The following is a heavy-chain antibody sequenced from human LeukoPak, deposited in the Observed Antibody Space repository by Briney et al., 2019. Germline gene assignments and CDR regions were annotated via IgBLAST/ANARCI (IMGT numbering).Heavy chain of an antibody. V-gene: IGHV4-59*01. D-gene: IGHD6-13*01. J-gene: IGHJ3*02. CDR2: INYSGST. CDR1: GGSISSYY. Sequence: SETLSLTCTVSGGSISSYYWSWIRQPPGKGLEWIGYINYSGSTNYNPSLKSRVTISVDTSKNQFSLKLSSVTAADTAVYYCAREGSSSSFTDAFDIWGQGTMVTVSS. CDR3: AREGSSSSFTDAFDI.